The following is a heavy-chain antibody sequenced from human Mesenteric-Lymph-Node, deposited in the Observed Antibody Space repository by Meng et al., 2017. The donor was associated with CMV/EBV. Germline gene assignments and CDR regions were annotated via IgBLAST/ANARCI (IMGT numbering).Heavy chain of an antibody. CDR3: AIYDYYGSGSPLSPFDY. J-gene: IGHJ4*02. Sequence: YTVTSYYMHWVRPAPGQGLEWMGIINPSGGSTSYAQKFQGRVTMTRDTSTSTVYMELSSLRSEDTAVYYCAIYDYYGSGSPLSPFDYWGQGTLVTVSS. D-gene: IGHD3-10*01. V-gene: IGHV1-46*01. CDR1: YTVTSYY. CDR2: INPSGGST.